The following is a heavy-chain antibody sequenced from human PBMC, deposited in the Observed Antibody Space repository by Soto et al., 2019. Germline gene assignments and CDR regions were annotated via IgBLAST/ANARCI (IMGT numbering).Heavy chain of an antibody. CDR2: ISAYNGNT. Sequence: ASVKVSFKASGYTFTRYGISWLRQAPGQGLEWMGWISAYNGNTNYAQKLQGRVTMTTDTSTSTAYMELRSLRSDDTAVYYCARDQGFLEWSTAYYYGMDVWGQGTTVTVSS. J-gene: IGHJ6*02. CDR1: GYTFTRYG. D-gene: IGHD3-3*01. V-gene: IGHV1-18*04. CDR3: ARDQGFLEWSTAYYYGMDV.